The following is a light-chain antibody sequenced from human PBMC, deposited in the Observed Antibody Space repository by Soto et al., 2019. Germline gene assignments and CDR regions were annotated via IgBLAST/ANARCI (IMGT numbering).Light chain of an antibody. CDR2: DVS. J-gene: IGLJ1*01. CDR1: SSDVGGYNY. Sequence: QSALTQPASVSGSPGQSITISCTGTSSDVGGYNYVSWYQHHPGKAPKLMIYDVSNRPSGVSNRFSGSKSGNTASLTISGLQAEDEDDYYCSSFTNRRTYVFGTGTKLTVL. V-gene: IGLV2-14*03. CDR3: SSFTNRRTYV.